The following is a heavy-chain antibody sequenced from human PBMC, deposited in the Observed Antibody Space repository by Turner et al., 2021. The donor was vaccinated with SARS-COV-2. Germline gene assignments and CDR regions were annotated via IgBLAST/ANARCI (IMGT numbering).Heavy chain of an antibody. Sequence: QGQLVEAGGGVVQPGRCLRLSCAASGFTFSSYAMHWVRQAPGKGLEWVAVISYDGSNKYYADSVKGRFTISRDNSKNTLYLQMNSLRAEDTAVYYCAGIQSYDRSDYYGMDVWGQGTTVTVSS. V-gene: IGHV3-30-3*02. J-gene: IGHJ6*02. CDR2: ISYDGSNK. CDR3: AGIQSYDRSDYYGMDV. D-gene: IGHD3-22*01. CDR1: GFTFSSYA.